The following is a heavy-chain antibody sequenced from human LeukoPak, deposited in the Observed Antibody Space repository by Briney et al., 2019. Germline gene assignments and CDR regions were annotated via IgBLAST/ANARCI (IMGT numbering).Heavy chain of an antibody. CDR1: GFTFGDYA. Sequence: GGSLRLSCTASGFTFGDYAMRWVRQAPGKGLEWVGFIRSKPYGGTTEDAASVKGRFTISIDDSKSIAYLQMTSLKTEDTAVYYCTASMIVVVIDYWGQGTLVTVSS. J-gene: IGHJ4*02. CDR3: TASMIVVVIDY. D-gene: IGHD3-22*01. CDR2: IRSKPYGGTT. V-gene: IGHV3-49*04.